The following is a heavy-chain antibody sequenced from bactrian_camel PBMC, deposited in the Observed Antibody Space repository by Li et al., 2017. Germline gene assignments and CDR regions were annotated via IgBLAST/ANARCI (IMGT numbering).Heavy chain of an antibody. CDR3: AAGQWYTDEYRY. Sequence: VQLVESGGGSVQAGGSLRLSCVVSGDTFKSACMAWFRQAPGREREGVAVIDMDGNTNYRDSVKGRFTISQDLTKKPLMYLQMNSLKPEDTAMYYCAAGQWYTDEYRYWGQGTQVTVS. CDR2: IDMDGNT. CDR1: GDTFKSAC. V-gene: IGHV3S6*01. J-gene: IGHJ4*01. D-gene: IGHD6*01.